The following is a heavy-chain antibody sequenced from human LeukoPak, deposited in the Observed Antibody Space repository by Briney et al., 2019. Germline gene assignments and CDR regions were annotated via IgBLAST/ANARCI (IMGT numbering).Heavy chain of an antibody. Sequence: GGSLRLSCAASGFTFSNYAMSWVRQAPGKGLEWVSAISGSGGSTYYADSVKGRFTISRDNAKNSLYLQMNSLRAEDTAVYYCARSNYYDSSGSDFDYWGQGTLVTVSS. CDR2: ISGSGGST. V-gene: IGHV3-23*01. CDR1: GFTFSNYA. J-gene: IGHJ4*02. D-gene: IGHD3-22*01. CDR3: ARSNYYDSSGSDFDY.